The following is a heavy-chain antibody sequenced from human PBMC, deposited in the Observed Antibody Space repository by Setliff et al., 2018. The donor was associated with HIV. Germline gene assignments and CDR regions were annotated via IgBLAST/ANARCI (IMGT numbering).Heavy chain of an antibody. Sequence: SVKVSCKASGGTFSSYAISWVRQAPGQGLEWIGGIIPIFGTANYAQKFQGRVTITTDESTGTTYMELSRLRSEETAVYYCAREVGTYSGSYAVADGFDIWGQGTMVTVSS. D-gene: IGHD1-26*01. CDR3: AREVGTYSGSYAVADGFDI. J-gene: IGHJ3*02. CDR2: IIPIFGTA. V-gene: IGHV1-69*05. CDR1: GGTFSSYA.